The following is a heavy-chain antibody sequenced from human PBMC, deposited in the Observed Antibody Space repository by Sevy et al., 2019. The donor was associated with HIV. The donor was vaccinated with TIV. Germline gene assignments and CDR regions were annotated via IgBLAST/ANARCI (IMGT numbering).Heavy chain of an antibody. Sequence: GGSLRLSCAASGFGFSGTWMNWVRQAPGKGLEWVAIISPEGSRIDYADSVKGRLIISKVNANSSVSLQMNSLRVEDMGVYYCAKDRGWKTFDYWGQGALVTVSS. V-gene: IGHV3-7*04. CDR3: AKDRGWKTFDY. J-gene: IGHJ4*02. CDR1: GFGFSGTW. CDR2: ISPEGSRI. D-gene: IGHD3-10*01.